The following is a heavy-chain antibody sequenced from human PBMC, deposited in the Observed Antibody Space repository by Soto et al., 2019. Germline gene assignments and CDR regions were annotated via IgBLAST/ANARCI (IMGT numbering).Heavy chain of an antibody. D-gene: IGHD4-17*01. CDR3: ADSLGDYGDERDAFDI. J-gene: IGHJ3*02. CDR1: GFSLSTSGVG. CDR2: IYWDDDE. Sequence: QITLKASGPTLVKPTQTLTLTCTFSGFSLSTSGVGVGWIRQPPVKALEWLALIYWDDDERHRPSLKSRLTSTKDTPKNQVVLTKTNMDSVDTATYYGADSLGDYGDERDAFDIWGQGIMVTVSS. V-gene: IGHV2-5*02.